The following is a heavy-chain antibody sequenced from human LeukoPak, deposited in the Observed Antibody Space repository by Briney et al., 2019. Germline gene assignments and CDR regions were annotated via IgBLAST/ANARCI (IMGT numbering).Heavy chain of an antibody. V-gene: IGHV5-51*01. CDR2: IYPGDSDT. J-gene: IGHJ4*02. CDR3: ASRPKRFYGSGSYSPSHFDY. CDR1: GSRFTSYW. D-gene: IGHD3-10*01. Sequence: GASLKISFKGSGSRFTSYWIGWVRPMPGKGLEGMGIIYPGDSDTRYSPSFQGQVTISADKYIRTAYLPWRSLNASHTAMYYCASRPKRFYGSGSYSPSHFDYWGQGTLVTVSS.